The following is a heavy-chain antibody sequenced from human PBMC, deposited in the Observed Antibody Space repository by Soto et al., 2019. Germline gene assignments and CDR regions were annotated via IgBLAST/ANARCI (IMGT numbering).Heavy chain of an antibody. Sequence: ASVKVSCKASGYTFTGYYMHWVRQAPGQGLEWMGIINPSGGSTSYAQKFQGRVTMTRDTSTSTVYMELSSLRSEDTAVYYCARGYGILRYFDWLSPPDGMDGWGQGTTVTVSS. CDR2: INPSGGST. CDR3: ARGYGILRYFDWLSPPDGMDG. D-gene: IGHD3-9*01. CDR1: GYTFTGYY. J-gene: IGHJ6*02. V-gene: IGHV1-46*01.